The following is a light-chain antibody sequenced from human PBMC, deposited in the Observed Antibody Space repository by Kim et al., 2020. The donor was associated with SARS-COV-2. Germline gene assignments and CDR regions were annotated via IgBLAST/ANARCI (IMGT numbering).Light chain of an antibody. CDR3: AAWDDSLNGYV. CDR2: SNN. J-gene: IGLJ1*01. CDR1: NSNIGSNS. Sequence: ELTQPPSASGTPGQRVTISCSGSNSNIGSNSVNWYQHLPGTTPKVLIYSNNQRPSGVPDRFSASKSGSSASLAISGLQSEDEADYYCAAWDDSLNGYVFATGTKVTVL. V-gene: IGLV1-44*01.